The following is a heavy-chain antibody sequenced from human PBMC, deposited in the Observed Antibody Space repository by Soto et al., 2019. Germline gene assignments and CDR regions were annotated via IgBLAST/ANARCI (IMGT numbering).Heavy chain of an antibody. J-gene: IGHJ6*03. Sequence: SETLSLTCTVSGGSISRYYWSWIRQPPGKGLEWIGYIYYSGSTNYNPSLKSRVTISVDTSKNQFSLKLSSVTAADTAMYYCARGLEYYDFLTGYLYYYYDGDVWGKWTTVTVS. CDR3: ARGLEYYDFLTGYLYYYYDGDV. D-gene: IGHD3-9*01. CDR2: IYYSGST. V-gene: IGHV4-59*08. CDR1: GGSISRYY.